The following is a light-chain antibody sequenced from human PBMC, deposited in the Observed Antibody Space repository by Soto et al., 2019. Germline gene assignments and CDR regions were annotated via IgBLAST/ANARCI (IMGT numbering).Light chain of an antibody. CDR3: SSYTSSSTVV. CDR2: EVS. CDR1: SSDVGGYKY. J-gene: IGLJ2*01. V-gene: IGLV2-14*01. Sequence: QSALTKPASVSGSPGQSITISCTGTSSDVGGYKYVSWYQQHSGKAPKLMIYEVSNRPSGVSNRFSGSKSGNTASLTISGLQAEDEADYYCSSYTSSSTVVFGGGTKVTVL.